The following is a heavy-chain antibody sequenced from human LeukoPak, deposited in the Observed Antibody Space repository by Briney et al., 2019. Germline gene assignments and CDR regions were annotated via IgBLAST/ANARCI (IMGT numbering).Heavy chain of an antibody. CDR3: AGSYGDRGGFDY. J-gene: IGHJ4*02. V-gene: IGHV1-3*01. Sequence: ASVKVSCKASGNTVTSDAVHWVRQAPGQRLEWMGWINPGNGNTKSSQKFQGRLTSTRDTSASTAYMELSSLRSEDTAVYYCAGSYGDRGGFDYWGQGTLVTVSS. D-gene: IGHD4-17*01. CDR1: GNTVTSDA. CDR2: INPGNGNT.